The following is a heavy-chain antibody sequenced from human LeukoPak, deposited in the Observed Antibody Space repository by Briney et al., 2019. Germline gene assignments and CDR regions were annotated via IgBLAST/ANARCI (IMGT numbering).Heavy chain of an antibody. CDR1: GYTFTGYY. V-gene: IGHV1-2*06. D-gene: IGHD2-15*01. Sequence: ASVKVSCKASGYTFTGYYMHWVRQAPGQGLEWMGRINPNSGGTNYAQKFQGRVTMTRDTSISTAYMELSRLRSDDTAVYYCARLSLGYCCGGSCYAYYMDVWGKGTTVTVSS. CDR3: ARLSLGYCCGGSCYAYYMDV. J-gene: IGHJ6*03. CDR2: INPNSGGT.